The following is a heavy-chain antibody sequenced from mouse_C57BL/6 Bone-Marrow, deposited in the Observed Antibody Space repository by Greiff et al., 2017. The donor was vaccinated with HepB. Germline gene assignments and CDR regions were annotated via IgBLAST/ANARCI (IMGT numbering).Heavy chain of an antibody. CDR1: GSSFNTYA. CDR2: IRSKSNNYAT. CDR3: VRDYYGSSPWYFDV. Sequence: EVKLMESGGGLVQPKGSLKLSCAASGSSFNTYAMNWVRQAPGKGLEWVARIRSKSNNYATYYADSVKDRFTISRDDSESMLYLQMNNLKTEDTAMYYCVRDYYGSSPWYFDVWGTGTTVTVSS. V-gene: IGHV10-1*01. D-gene: IGHD1-1*01. J-gene: IGHJ1*03.